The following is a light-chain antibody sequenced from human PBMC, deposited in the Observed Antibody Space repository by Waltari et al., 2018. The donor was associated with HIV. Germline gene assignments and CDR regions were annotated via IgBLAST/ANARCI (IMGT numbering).Light chain of an antibody. V-gene: IGLV2-14*01. Sequence: SALTQPASVSGSPGQSVTISCTGTSYEFDLHNFLSWYQQHPRKAPQLIIFGVKYRPSGISSRFSASKSGDTASLTISWLQSGDEADYYCTTYTAKDSLLIGSGTKLTVL. J-gene: IGLJ2*01. CDR2: GVK. CDR1: SYEFDLHNF. CDR3: TTYTAKDSLL.